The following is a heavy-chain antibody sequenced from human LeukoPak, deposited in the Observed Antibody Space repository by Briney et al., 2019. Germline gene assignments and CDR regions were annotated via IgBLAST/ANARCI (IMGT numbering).Heavy chain of an antibody. CDR1: GFTSSSNN. D-gene: IGHD1-14*01. Sequence: PGGSLRLSCAASGFTSSSNNRSGFRQPPGRGLRWGSVIYSGGSTYYAASVKGRFTISRDNSKNTLYLQMNSLRAEDTAVYYCAKGRPHHRDYLDYWGQGTLVTVSS. V-gene: IGHV3-53*01. J-gene: IGHJ4*02. CDR3: AKGRPHHRDYLDY. CDR2: IYSGGST.